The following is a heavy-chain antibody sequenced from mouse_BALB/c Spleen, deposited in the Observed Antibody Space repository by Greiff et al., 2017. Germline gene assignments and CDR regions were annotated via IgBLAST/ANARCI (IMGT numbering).Heavy chain of an antibody. CDR2: ISSGGSYT. V-gene: IGHV5-9-4*01. CDR3: ARVSGYNAMDY. Sequence: DVKLVESGGGLVKPGGSLKLSCAASGFTFSSYAMSWVRQSPEKRLEWVAEISSGGSYTYYPDTVTGRFTISRDNAKNTLYLEMSSLRSEDTAMYYCARVSGYNAMDYWGQGTSVTVSS. CDR1: GFTFSSYA. J-gene: IGHJ4*01. D-gene: IGHD3-1*01.